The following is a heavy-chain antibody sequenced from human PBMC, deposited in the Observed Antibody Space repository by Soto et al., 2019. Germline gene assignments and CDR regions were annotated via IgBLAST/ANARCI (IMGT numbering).Heavy chain of an antibody. D-gene: IGHD3-22*01. V-gene: IGHV3-11*01. CDR1: GFTFSDYY. CDR2: ISSSGNTI. Sequence: QVQLVESGGGLVKTSGSLRIACAASGFTFSDYYMSWVRQAPGKGLEWVSYISSSGNTIYYADSVKSRFTISRDNAKNSVYLQMNSLRAEDTAIYFCAKMSSENYYDPVFSWGQGTLVTVSS. CDR3: AKMSSENYYDPVFS. J-gene: IGHJ4*02.